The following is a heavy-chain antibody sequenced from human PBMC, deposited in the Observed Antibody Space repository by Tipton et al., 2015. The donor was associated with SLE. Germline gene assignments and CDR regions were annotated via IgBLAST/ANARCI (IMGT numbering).Heavy chain of an antibody. CDR2: IYYSGST. V-gene: IGHV4-39*01. CDR3: ANQYYDFWSGYSLY. J-gene: IGHJ4*02. Sequence: TLSLTCAVYGGSFSGYYWGWIRQPPGKGLEWIGSIYYSGSTYYNPSLKSRVTISVDTSKNQFSLKLSSVTAADTAVYYCANQYYDFWSGYSLYWGQGTLVTVSS. CDR1: GGSFSGYY. D-gene: IGHD3-3*01.